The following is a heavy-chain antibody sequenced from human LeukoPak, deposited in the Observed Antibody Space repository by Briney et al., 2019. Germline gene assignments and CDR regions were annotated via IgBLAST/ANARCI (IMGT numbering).Heavy chain of an antibody. CDR1: GFTFSNYG. CDR2: IWFDGSNK. Sequence: GGSLRLSCAASGFTFSNYGMHWVRQAPGKGLEWVAVIWFDGSNKYYADSVKGRFTISRDNDKNSVYLQMNSLRAEDTAVYYCARGYCSGGSCYQDYWGQGTLVTVSS. CDR3: ARGYCSGGSCYQDY. J-gene: IGHJ4*02. V-gene: IGHV3-30*19. D-gene: IGHD2-15*01.